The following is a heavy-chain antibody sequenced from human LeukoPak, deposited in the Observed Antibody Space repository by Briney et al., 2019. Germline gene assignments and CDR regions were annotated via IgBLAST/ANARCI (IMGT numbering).Heavy chain of an antibody. V-gene: IGHV4-34*01. J-gene: IGHJ4*02. CDR3: ARALICSSTSCYPSGFDY. CDR2: INHSVST. D-gene: IGHD2-2*01. CDR1: GGSFSGYY. Sequence: SETLSLTCAVYGGSFSGYYWSWIRQPPGKGLEWIGEINHSVSTNYNPSLKSRVTISVDTSKNQYSLKLSSVTAADTAVYYCARALICSSTSCYPSGFDYWGQGTLVTVSS.